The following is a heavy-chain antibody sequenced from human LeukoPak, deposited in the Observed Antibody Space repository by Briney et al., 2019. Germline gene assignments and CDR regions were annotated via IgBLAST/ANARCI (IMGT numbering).Heavy chain of an antibody. J-gene: IGHJ4*02. D-gene: IGHD4-17*01. Sequence: GSLRLSCAASGFTFSSYWMHWVRQAPGKGLVWVSRINSDGSSTSYADSVKGRFTISRDNAKNSLYLQMNSLRAEDTAVYYCARGPFYGDYVFDYWGQGTLVTVSS. CDR3: ARGPFYGDYVFDY. V-gene: IGHV3-74*01. CDR1: GFTFSSYW. CDR2: INSDGSST.